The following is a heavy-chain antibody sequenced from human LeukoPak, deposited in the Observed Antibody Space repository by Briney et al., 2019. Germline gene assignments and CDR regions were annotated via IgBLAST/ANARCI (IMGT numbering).Heavy chain of an antibody. CDR3: AREMSAHNYYGSGYYYYYGMDV. V-gene: IGHV3-30*19. J-gene: IGHJ6*02. Sequence: HPGGSLRLSCAASGFTFSSYGMHWVRQAPGKGLEWVAVISYDGSNKYYADSVKGRFTISRDNSENTLYLQMNSLRAEDTAVYYCAREMSAHNYYGSGYYYYYGMDVWGQGTTVTVSS. CDR1: GFTFSSYG. D-gene: IGHD3-10*01. CDR2: ISYDGSNK.